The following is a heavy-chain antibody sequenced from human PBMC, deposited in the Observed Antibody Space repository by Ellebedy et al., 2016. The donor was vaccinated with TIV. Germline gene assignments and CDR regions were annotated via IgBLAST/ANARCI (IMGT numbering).Heavy chain of an antibody. CDR1: GYSFTSYW. D-gene: IGHD1-1*01. V-gene: IGHV5-10-1*01. J-gene: IGHJ4*02. CDR3: ARSPLGTTGTFDGGVYYFDY. CDR2: IDPSDSYT. Sequence: KVSCKGSGYSFTSYWISWVRQMPGKGLEWMGRIDPSDSYTNYSPSFQGHVTISADKSISTAYLQWSSLKASDTAMYYCARSPLGTTGTFDGGVYYFDYWGQGTLVTVSS.